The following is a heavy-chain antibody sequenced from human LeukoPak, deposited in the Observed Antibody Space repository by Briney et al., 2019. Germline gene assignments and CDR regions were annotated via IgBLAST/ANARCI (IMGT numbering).Heavy chain of an antibody. CDR1: GSTFDEYA. Sequence: PGRSLRPSWSASGSTFDEYAMSWVRQAPGKGREWVSGINWNGGSTGYADSVKGRFTSSRDNAKNSLYLQMNSLRAEDTALYYCARDLGGSYDYVWGSFDYWGQGTLVTVSS. V-gene: IGHV3-20*04. CDR2: INWNGGST. J-gene: IGHJ4*02. D-gene: IGHD3-16*01. CDR3: ARDLGGSYDYVWGSFDY.